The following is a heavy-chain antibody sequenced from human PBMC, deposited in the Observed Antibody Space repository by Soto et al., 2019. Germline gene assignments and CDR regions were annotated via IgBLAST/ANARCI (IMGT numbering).Heavy chain of an antibody. D-gene: IGHD3-3*01. CDR2: ISDNGGTT. Sequence: PGGSLRLSCAASEFTFSNYAMSWVRQAPGKGLEWVSSISDNGGTTYYADSVKGRFTISRDNSKNTLYLQMNSLRAEDTAVYYCARIWSGYYKHGMDVWGQGTTVTVSS. V-gene: IGHV3-23*01. CDR1: EFTFSNYA. CDR3: ARIWSGYYKHGMDV. J-gene: IGHJ6*02.